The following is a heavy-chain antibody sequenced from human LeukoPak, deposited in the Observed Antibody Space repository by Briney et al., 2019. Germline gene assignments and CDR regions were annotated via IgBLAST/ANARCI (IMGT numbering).Heavy chain of an antibody. CDR3: AREYSSSSGSVSDY. D-gene: IGHD6-6*01. CDR2: ISSSSSTI. V-gene: IGHV3-48*02. CDR1: GFTFSSYN. Sequence: HPGGSLRLSCAASGFTFSSYNMNWVRQAPGKGLEWVSYISSSSSTICYADSVKGRFTISRDNAKNSLYLQMNSLRDEDTAVYYCAREYSSSSGSVSDYWGQGTLVTVSS. J-gene: IGHJ4*02.